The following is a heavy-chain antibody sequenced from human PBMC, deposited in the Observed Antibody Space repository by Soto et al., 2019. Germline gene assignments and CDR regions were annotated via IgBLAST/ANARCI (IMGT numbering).Heavy chain of an antibody. D-gene: IGHD2-2*01. J-gene: IGHJ5*02. CDR3: ARGGYCSSTSCHREHNWFYP. Sequence: GPSLKVTWKCSGYRFIWDWIGSVIQMPGKGLECMGIIYPSDSDTRYSPSFQGQVTILAEKAISSAYLQWSSLKASDTAMYYCARGGYCSSTSCHREHNWFYPWGQGTLVAISS. CDR2: IYPSDSDT. V-gene: IGHV5-51*01. CDR1: GYRFIWDW.